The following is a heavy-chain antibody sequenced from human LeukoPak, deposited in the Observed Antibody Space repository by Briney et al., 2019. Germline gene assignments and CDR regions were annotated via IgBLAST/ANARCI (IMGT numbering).Heavy chain of an antibody. CDR1: AGSLTGNY. CDR3: ARAGTYDTIAYYYDY. CDR2: ISYSGST. Sequence: PSETLSLTCTVSAGSLTGNYWSWVRQPPGKGLEWIGYISYSGSTCYHPSLKSRVTMSVDTSKNQFSLKLRSVTAADTAVYFCARAGTYDTIAYYYDYWGQGTLVTVSA. V-gene: IGHV4-59*01. J-gene: IGHJ4*02. D-gene: IGHD3-22*01.